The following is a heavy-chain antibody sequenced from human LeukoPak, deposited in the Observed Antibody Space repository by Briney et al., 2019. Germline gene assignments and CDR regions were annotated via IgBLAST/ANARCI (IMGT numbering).Heavy chain of an antibody. V-gene: IGHV4-34*01. CDR3: ARLVAWFDP. CDR2: INHSGST. D-gene: IGHD2-2*01. Sequence: SETLSLTCAVYGGSFSGYYWSWSRQPTGKGLEWIGEINHSGSTNYNPSLKSRVTISVDTSKNQFSLKLSSVTAADTAVYYCARLVAWFDPWGQGTLVTVSS. CDR1: GGSFSGYY. J-gene: IGHJ5*02.